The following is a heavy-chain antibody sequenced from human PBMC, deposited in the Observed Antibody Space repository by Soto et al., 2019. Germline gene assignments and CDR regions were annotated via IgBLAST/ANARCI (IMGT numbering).Heavy chain of an antibody. V-gene: IGHV4-38-2*01. CDR3: ARDPRGAPVNSGWFES. J-gene: IGHJ3*02. Sequence: SETLSLTCAVSGYSISSGYYWGWIRQPPGTGLEWIGSIYHSGSTYYNPSLKSRVTISVDTSKNQFSLKLSSVTAADTAVYYCARDPRGAPVNSGWFESWGRGTMVTVSS. CDR1: GYSISSGYY. CDR2: IYHSGST. D-gene: IGHD6-25*01.